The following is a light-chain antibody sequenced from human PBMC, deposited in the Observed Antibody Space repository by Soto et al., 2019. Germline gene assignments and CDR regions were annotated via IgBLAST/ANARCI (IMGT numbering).Light chain of an antibody. J-gene: IGLJ3*02. V-gene: IGLV2-14*01. CDR2: EVS. CDR1: SSDVGGYKY. Sequence: QSALTQPASVSGSPGQSITISCTGTSSDVGGYKYISWYQHHSGKAPKLMIFEVSNRPSGVSHRFSGSKSGNTASLTICGLPAEDEAYYYCSSYTIHTRVFGGGTKLTVL. CDR3: SSYTIHTRV.